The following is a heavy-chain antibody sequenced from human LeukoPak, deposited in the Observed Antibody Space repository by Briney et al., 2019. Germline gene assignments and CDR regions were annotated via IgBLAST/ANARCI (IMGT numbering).Heavy chain of an antibody. D-gene: IGHD6-19*01. CDR2: IYPGDSDT. CDR1: GYSFTSYW. Sequence: GESLKISCKGSGYSFTSYWIGWVRQMPGKGLEWMGIIYPGDSDTKYSPSFQGQVTISADKSISTAYLQWSSLKASDTAMYYCARTGYTSGWYVGSFDYWGQGTLVTVSS. V-gene: IGHV5-51*01. J-gene: IGHJ4*02. CDR3: ARTGYTSGWYVGSFDY.